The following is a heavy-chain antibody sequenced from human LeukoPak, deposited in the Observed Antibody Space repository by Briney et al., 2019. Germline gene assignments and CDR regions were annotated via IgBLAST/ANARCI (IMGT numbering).Heavy chain of an antibody. J-gene: IGHJ4*02. V-gene: IGHV3-74*01. Sequence: GTLSLTCGVSGGSVTSTNYWTWVRQAPGKGLVWVSRINSGGSTTSYADSVKGRFTISRDNAKNSLYLQMTSLRPEDTAVHYCARAGNLDCWGQGTLVTVSS. CDR3: ARAGNLDC. CDR2: INSGGSTT. CDR1: GGSVTSTN.